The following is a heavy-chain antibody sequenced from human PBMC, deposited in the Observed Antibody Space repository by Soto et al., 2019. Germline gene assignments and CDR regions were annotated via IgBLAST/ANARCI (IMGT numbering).Heavy chain of an antibody. J-gene: IGHJ4*02. V-gene: IGHV4-59*01. CDR2: IYYSGST. CDR3: ARADGSGSYSPYDY. CDR1: GGSISSYY. D-gene: IGHD3-10*01. Sequence: PSKTLSLTCTVSGGSISSYYWSWIRQPPGKGLEWIGYIYYSGSTNYNPSLKSRVTISVDTSKNQFSLKLSSVTAADTAVYYCARADGSGSYSPYDYWGQGTLVTVSS.